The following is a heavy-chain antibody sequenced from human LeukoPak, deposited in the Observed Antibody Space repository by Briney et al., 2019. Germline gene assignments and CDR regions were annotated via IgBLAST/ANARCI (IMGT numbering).Heavy chain of an antibody. D-gene: IGHD3-3*01. CDR2: IYPGDSDT. V-gene: IGHV5-51*01. CDR3: ARQGGPNYDFWSGYYVPYPYYYYYYMDV. CDR1: GYSFTSYW. J-gene: IGHJ6*03. Sequence: GESLKISCKGSGYSFTSYWIGWVRQMPGKGLEWMGIIYPGDSDTRYSPSFQGRVTISADKSISTAYLQWSSLKASDTAMYYCARQGGPNYDFWSGYYVPYPYYYYYYMDVWGKGTTVTASS.